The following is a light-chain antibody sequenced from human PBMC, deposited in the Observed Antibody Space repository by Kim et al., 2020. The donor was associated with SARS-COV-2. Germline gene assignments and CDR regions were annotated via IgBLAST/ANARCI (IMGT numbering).Light chain of an antibody. CDR1: SGHSSYA. Sequence: QPVLTQSPSASASLGASVKLTCTLSSGHSSYAIAWHQQQPEKGPRYLMKLNSDGSHSKGDGIPDRFSGSSSGAERYRTITSVRSEDEADYYCQTWGTSFQVFGGGTQLTVL. CDR2: LNSDGSH. V-gene: IGLV4-69*01. J-gene: IGLJ3*02. CDR3: QTWGTSFQV.